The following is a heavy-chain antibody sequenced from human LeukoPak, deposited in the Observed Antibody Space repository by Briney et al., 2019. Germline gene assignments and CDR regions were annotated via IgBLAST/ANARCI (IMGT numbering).Heavy chain of an antibody. J-gene: IGHJ4*02. CDR3: ARGNQMVRGNFDY. D-gene: IGHD3-10*01. CDR2: MNPNSGNT. CDR1: GYTFTSYD. V-gene: IGHV1-8*03. Sequence: GASVKVSCKASGYTFTSYDINWVRQATGQGLEWMGWMNPNSGNTGYAQKFQGRVTITRNTSISTAYMELSRLRSDDTAVYYCARGNQMVRGNFDYWGQGTLVTVSS.